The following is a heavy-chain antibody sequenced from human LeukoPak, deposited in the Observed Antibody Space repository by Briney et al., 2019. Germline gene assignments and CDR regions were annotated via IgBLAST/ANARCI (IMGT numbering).Heavy chain of an antibody. Sequence: PSETLSLTCTVSGGSISSHYWSWIRQPPGKGLEWIGYIYYSGSTNYNPSLKSRVTISVDTSKNQFSLKLSSVTAADTAVYYCARHVTYYDILTGYYMMGAFDIWGQGRMVTVSS. D-gene: IGHD3-9*01. CDR1: GGSISSHY. V-gene: IGHV4-59*08. CDR2: IYYSGST. J-gene: IGHJ3*02. CDR3: ARHVTYYDILTGYYMMGAFDI.